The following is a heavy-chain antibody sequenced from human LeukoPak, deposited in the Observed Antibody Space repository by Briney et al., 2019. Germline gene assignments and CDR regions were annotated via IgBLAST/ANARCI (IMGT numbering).Heavy chain of an antibody. J-gene: IGHJ4*02. Sequence: PSETLSLTCAVYGGSFSGYYWSWIRQPPGKGLEWIGEINHSGSTNYNPSLKSRVTISVDTSKNQFSLKLSSVTAADTAVYYCARAIYGEVDYWGQGTLVTVSS. CDR2: INHSGST. CDR1: GGSFSGYY. V-gene: IGHV4-34*01. D-gene: IGHD4-17*01. CDR3: ARAIYGEVDY.